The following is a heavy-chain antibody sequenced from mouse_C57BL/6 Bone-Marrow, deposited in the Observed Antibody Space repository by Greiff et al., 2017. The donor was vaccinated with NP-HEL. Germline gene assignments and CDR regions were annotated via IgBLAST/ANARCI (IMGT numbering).Heavy chain of an antibody. CDR1: GFSFNTYA. CDR3: VRRGYYGSRDAY. J-gene: IGHJ3*01. V-gene: IGHV10-1*01. Sequence: EVKLVESGGGLVQPKGSLKLSCAASGFSFNTYAMNWVRQAPGKGLEWVARIRSKSNNYATYYADSVKDRFTISRDDSESMLYLQMNNLKTEDTAMYYCVRRGYYGSRDAYWGQGTLVTVSA. CDR2: IRSKSNNYAT. D-gene: IGHD1-1*01.